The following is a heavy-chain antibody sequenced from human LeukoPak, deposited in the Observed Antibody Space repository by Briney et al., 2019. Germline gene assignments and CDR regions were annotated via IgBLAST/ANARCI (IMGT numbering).Heavy chain of an antibody. V-gene: IGHV3-7*03. CDR2: IKQVGSEK. J-gene: IGHJ4*02. CDR3: ATSYDMGWLIGY. Sequence: GGSLRLSCAASGFTFGDTWMNWVRQVPGQGLEWVANIKQVGSEKFYVASVKGRFTISRDNGKSSLYLQMNSLRAEDTALYYCATSYDMGWLIGYWGQGTLVTVSS. D-gene: IGHD3/OR15-3a*01. CDR1: GFTFGDTW.